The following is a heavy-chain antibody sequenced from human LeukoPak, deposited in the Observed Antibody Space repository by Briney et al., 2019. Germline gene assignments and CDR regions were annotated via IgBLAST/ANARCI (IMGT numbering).Heavy chain of an antibody. D-gene: IGHD3-9*01. CDR2: INWNSGSI. J-gene: IGHJ6*02. Sequence: PGRSLRLSCAASGFTFDDYAMHWVRQAPGKGLEWVSGINWNSGSIGYADSVEGRFTISRDNAKNSLYLQMNSLRAEDTALYYCAKENYNILTGYKGYGMDVWGQGTTVTVSS. CDR1: GFTFDDYA. CDR3: AKENYNILTGYKGYGMDV. V-gene: IGHV3-9*01.